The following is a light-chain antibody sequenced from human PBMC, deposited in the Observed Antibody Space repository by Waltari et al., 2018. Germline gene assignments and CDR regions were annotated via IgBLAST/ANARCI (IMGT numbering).Light chain of an antibody. CDR1: QSVSSS. Sequence: EIVMTQSPAPLSLSPGERATLSCRASQSVSSSLAWYQQKPGQAPRLLIYGASSRATGIPDRFSGSGSGTDFTLTISSLAPEDVAVYYCLQRSNWPLTFGGGTKVEIK. J-gene: IGKJ4*01. CDR2: GAS. V-gene: IGKV3-15*01. CDR3: LQRSNWPLT.